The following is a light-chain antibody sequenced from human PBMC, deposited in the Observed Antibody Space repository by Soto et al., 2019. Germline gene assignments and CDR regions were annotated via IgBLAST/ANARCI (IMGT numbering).Light chain of an antibody. CDR3: QQSYSTPQT. Sequence: QMTHSHPSLSASVGDRGTSPCRASQSVRSDLNWYQQKPGKAPKLRIYAASSLQSGVPSRFSGSGSGTDFTLTISSLQPEDFATYYCQQSYSTPQTFGQGTKVDI. V-gene: IGKV1-39*01. CDR2: AAS. CDR1: QSVRSD. J-gene: IGKJ1*01.